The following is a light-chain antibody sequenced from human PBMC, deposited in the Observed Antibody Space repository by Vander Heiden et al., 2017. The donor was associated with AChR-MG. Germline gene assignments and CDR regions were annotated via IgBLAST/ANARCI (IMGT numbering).Light chain of an antibody. CDR2: SAS. CDR1: QGIDSR. CDR3: QQAKKFTWT. J-gene: IGKJ1*01. Sequence: DIQMTQSPSSVSASVGDRVNITCRASQGIDSRLAWFQQKPGKAPKLLIYSASYLESGVPSRFFGSGSGTDFTLTISSLQPEDFAIYYCQQAKKFTWTFGQGTRVEIK. V-gene: IGKV1-12*01.